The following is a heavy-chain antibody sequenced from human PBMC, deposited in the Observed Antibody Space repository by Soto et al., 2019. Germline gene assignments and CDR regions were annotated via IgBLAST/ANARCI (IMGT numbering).Heavy chain of an antibody. CDR2: ISSRSDYI. D-gene: IGHD5-12*01. CDR3: ARSTTVSGYDSRSGEY. Sequence: EVQLVESGGGLVKPGGSLRLSCAASGFTFSSYSMNLVRQAPGKGLEWVSAISSRSDYIYYAVSVKGRFTISRDNAKNSLYLQMNSLTAEDTAVYYCARSTTVSGYDSRSGEYWGKGTMVTVSS. V-gene: IGHV3-21*01. J-gene: IGHJ4*02. CDR1: GFTFSSYS.